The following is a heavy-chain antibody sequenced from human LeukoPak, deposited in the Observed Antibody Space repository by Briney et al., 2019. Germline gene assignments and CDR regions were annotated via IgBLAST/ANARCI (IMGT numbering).Heavy chain of an antibody. CDR2: INHSGST. CDR1: GGSFSGYY. J-gene: IGHJ4*02. Sequence: SETLSLTCAVYGGSFSGYYWSWIRQPPGKGLEWIGEINHSGSTNYNPSLKSRVTISVDTSKNQFSLKLSSVTAADTAVYYCARALSMVRGVFMFDYWGQGTLVTVSS. D-gene: IGHD3-10*01. CDR3: ARALSMVRGVFMFDY. V-gene: IGHV4-34*01.